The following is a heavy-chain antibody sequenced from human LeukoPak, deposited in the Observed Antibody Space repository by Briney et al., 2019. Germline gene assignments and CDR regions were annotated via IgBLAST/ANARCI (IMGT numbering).Heavy chain of an antibody. J-gene: IGHJ5*02. CDR3: ARVAVPGYSSGWYRGGWFDP. Sequence: SVKVSCKASGGTFSSYDISWVRQAPGQGLEWMGGINPNFGTANYAQKFQGRVTMTTDTSTSTAYMELSSLRSDDTAVYYCARVAVPGYSSGWYRGGWFDPWGQGTLVTVSS. V-gene: IGHV1-69*05. CDR2: INPNFGTA. D-gene: IGHD6-19*01. CDR1: GGTFSSYD.